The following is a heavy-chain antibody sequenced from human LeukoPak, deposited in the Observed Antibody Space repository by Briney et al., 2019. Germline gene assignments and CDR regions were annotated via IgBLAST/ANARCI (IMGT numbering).Heavy chain of an antibody. V-gene: IGHV4-61*02. CDR3: ARRQRWLQFPFDY. Sequence: SETLSLTCTVSGDSISSDDYYWSWIRQPAGKGLEWIGRFSASGNSNYNPSLKSRLTISVDTSKNQFSLKLTSVTAADTAVYYCARRQRWLQFPFDYWGQGTLVTVSS. J-gene: IGHJ4*02. CDR1: GDSISSDDYY. D-gene: IGHD5-24*01. CDR2: FSASGNS.